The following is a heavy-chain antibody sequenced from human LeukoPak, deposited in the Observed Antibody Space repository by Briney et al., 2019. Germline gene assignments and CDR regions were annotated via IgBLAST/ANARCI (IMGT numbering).Heavy chain of an antibody. J-gene: IGHJ4*02. D-gene: IGHD3-22*01. CDR2: IYHSGST. CDR3: ARDTSGYYSPFGY. V-gene: IGHV4-38-2*02. Sequence: PSETLSLTCAVSGYSISIGYYWGWIRQPPGKGQEWIGIIYHSGSTYYNPSLKSRVTISVDTSKNQFSLKLSSVTAADTAVYYCARDTSGYYSPFGYWGQGTLVTVSS. CDR1: GYSISIGYY.